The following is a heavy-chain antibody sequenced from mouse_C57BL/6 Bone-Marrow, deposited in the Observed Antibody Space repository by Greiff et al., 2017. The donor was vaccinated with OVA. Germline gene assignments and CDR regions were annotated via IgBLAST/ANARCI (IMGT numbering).Heavy chain of an antibody. Sequence: QVHVKQSGAELVRPGTSVKMSCKASGYTFTNYWIGWAKQRPGHGLEWIGDIYPGGGYTNYNEKFKGKATLTADKSSSTAYMQFSSLTSEDSAIYYCARSPLYYSGSSLWYFDVWGTGTTVTVSS. D-gene: IGHD1-1*01. CDR3: ARSPLYYSGSSLWYFDV. J-gene: IGHJ1*03. V-gene: IGHV1-63*01. CDR1: GYTFTNYW. CDR2: IYPGGGYT.